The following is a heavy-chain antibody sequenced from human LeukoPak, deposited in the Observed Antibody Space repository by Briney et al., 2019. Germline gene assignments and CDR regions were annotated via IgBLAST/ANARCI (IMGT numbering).Heavy chain of an antibody. Sequence: PSGTLSLTCTVSGGSISSHYWSWIRQPPGKGLEWIGYIYYSGSTNYNPSLKSRVTISVDTSKNQFSLKQSSVTAADTAVYYCASFSSSMDYFDYWGQGTLVTVSS. CDR2: IYYSGST. CDR3: ASFSSSMDYFDY. V-gene: IGHV4-59*11. CDR1: GGSISSHY. J-gene: IGHJ4*02. D-gene: IGHD6-6*01.